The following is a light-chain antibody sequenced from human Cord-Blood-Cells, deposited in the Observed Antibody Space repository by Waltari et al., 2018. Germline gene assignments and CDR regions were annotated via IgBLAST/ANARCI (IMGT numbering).Light chain of an antibody. CDR2: EGS. J-gene: IGLJ3*02. V-gene: IGLV2-23*01. CDR3: CSYAGSSTWV. CDR1: SSDVGSYNL. Sequence: QSALTQPASVSGSPGQSFTISCPGTSSDVGSYNLGSWYQQHPGKAPKLMIYEGSKRPSGVSNRFSGSKSGNTASLTISGLQAEDEADYYCCSYAGSSTWVFGGGTKLTVL.